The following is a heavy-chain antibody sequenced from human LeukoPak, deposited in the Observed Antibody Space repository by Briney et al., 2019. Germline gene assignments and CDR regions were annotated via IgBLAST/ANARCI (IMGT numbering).Heavy chain of an antibody. D-gene: IGHD3-22*01. CDR2: ISASGSYT. CDR1: GFSFSDEY. J-gene: IGHJ4*02. Sequence: PGGSLRLSCAASGFSFSDEYMSWIRQAPGQGLEWISYISASGSYTNYADSVRGRFTISRDNAKNSLYLQMNSLRAEDTAVYYCAREIYYDSSGSACFDYWGQGTLVTVSS. CDR3: AREIYYDSSGSACFDY. V-gene: IGHV3-11*06.